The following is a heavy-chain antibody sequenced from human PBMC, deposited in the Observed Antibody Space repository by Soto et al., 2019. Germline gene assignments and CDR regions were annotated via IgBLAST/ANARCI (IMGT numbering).Heavy chain of an antibody. Sequence: ESGPTLVNPTQTLTLTCTFSGFSLSTSGMCVSWIRQPPGKALEWLARIDWDDDKYYSTSLKTRLTISKDTSKNQVVLTMTNMDPVDTATYYCARRRYCSSTSCNDAFDIWGQGTMVTVSS. CDR2: IDWDDDK. CDR1: GFSLSTSGMC. D-gene: IGHD2-2*01. CDR3: ARRRYCSSTSCNDAFDI. J-gene: IGHJ3*02. V-gene: IGHV2-70*11.